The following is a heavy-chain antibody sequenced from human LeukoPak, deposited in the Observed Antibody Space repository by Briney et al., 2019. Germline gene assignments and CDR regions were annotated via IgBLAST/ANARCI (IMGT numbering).Heavy chain of an antibody. CDR1: GYAFTGYY. CDR3: ARGGTVSDSYLGNYYYYMDV. CDR2: INPNSGGT. V-gene: IGHV1-2*02. J-gene: IGHJ6*03. D-gene: IGHD2-21*02. Sequence: ASVKVSCKASGYAFTGYYIHWVRQAPGQGLEWMGWINPNSGGTNYVQTFQSRVTMTTDTSISTAYMELSRLRSDDTAVYYCARGGTVSDSYLGNYYYYMDVWGKGTTVIVSS.